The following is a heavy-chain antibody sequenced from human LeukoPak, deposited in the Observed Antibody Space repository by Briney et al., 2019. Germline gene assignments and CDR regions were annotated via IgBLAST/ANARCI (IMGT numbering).Heavy chain of an antibody. CDR3: AKRIAARLRPSFFDY. J-gene: IGHJ4*02. V-gene: IGHV3-23*01. D-gene: IGHD6-6*01. CDR2: ISGSGGST. CDR1: GFTFSSYA. Sequence: GGSLRLSCAASGFTFSSYAMSWVRQAPGKGLEWVSAISGSGGSTYYADSVKGRFTISRDNSKNTLYLQMSSLRAEDTAVYYCAKRIAARLRPSFFDYWGQGTLVTVSS.